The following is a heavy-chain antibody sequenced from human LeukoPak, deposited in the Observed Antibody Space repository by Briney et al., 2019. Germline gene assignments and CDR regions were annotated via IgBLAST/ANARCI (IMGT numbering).Heavy chain of an antibody. CDR1: GYTFTGYY. J-gene: IGHJ4*02. D-gene: IGHD2-2*01. Sequence: ASVKVSCKASGYTFTGYYMHWVRQAPGQGLEWMGWVNPNRGGTNYAQKFQGRVTMTRDTSISTAYMELSRLRSDDTAVYYCARVGADIVVVPAAMACDYWGQGTLVTVSS. CDR3: ARVGADIVVVPAAMACDY. V-gene: IGHV1-2*02. CDR2: VNPNRGGT.